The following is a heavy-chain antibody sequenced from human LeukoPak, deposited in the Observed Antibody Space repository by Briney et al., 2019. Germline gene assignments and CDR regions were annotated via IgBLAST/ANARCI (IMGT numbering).Heavy chain of an antibody. J-gene: IGHJ4*02. CDR2: THYGGST. Sequence: SETLSLTCTVSGGSISGYYWSWIRQPPGKGLEWIGYTHYGGSTSYNPSLKSRVTISVDTSKNQFSLKLTSVTAADTAVYYCARHSLAVAGTGYFDYWGQGTLVTVSS. D-gene: IGHD6-19*01. CDR1: GGSISGYY. CDR3: ARHSLAVAGTGYFDY. V-gene: IGHV4-59*08.